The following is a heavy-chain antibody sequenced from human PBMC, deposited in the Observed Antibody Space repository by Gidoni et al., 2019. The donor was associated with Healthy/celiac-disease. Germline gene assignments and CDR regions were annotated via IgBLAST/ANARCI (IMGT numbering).Heavy chain of an antibody. CDR3: ARLTKDDYGDYNSFDY. D-gene: IGHD4-17*01. CDR2: LYYSGGT. V-gene: IGHV4-39*01. CDR1: GGSIRSSSYY. J-gene: IGHJ4*02. Sequence: QLQLQESGPGLVKPSETLSLTCTVSGGSIRSSSYYWGWIRQPPGKGLEWLGSLYYSGGTYYNPSLKSRVTISVDTSKNQFSLKLSSVTAADTAVYYCARLTKDDYGDYNSFDYWGQGTLVTVSS.